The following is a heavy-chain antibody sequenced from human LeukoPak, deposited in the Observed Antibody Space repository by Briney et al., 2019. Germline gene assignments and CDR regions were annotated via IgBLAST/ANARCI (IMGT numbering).Heavy chain of an antibody. V-gene: IGHV4-59*08. D-gene: IGHD6-13*01. CDR3: ARLSSNGATYFDY. CDR2: IYYSGST. CDR1: GGSISSYY. J-gene: IGHJ4*02. Sequence: SETLSLTCTVSGGSISSYYWSWIRQPPGKGLEWIGYIYYSGSTNYNPSLKSRVTISVDTSKNQFSLKLSSVTAADTAVYYCARLSSNGATYFDYRGQGTRVTVSS.